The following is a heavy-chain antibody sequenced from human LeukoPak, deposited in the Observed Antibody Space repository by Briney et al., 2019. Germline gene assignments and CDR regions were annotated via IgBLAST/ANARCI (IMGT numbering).Heavy chain of an antibody. CDR2: SSYDGDNK. CDR3: AREGQAGGNFDY. CDR1: GFTFSHYS. D-gene: IGHD2-15*01. Sequence: GRSLRLSCAGSGFTFSHYSMHWVRQAPGKGLEWVAVSSYDGDNKYYADSVKGRFTISTDKSNNMLYLQMSTLRLDDTAVFYCAREGQAGGNFDYWGQGILVTVSS. J-gene: IGHJ4*02. V-gene: IGHV3-30-3*01.